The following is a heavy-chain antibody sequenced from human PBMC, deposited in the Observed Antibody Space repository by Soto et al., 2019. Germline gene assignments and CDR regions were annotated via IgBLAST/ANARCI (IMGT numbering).Heavy chain of an antibody. CDR2: INHSGST. Sequence: SETLSLTCAVYGGSFSGYYWSWIRQPPGKGLEWIGEINHSGSTNYNPSLKSRVTISVDTSKNQFSLKLSSVTAADTAVYYCARGGLDSSSWHGDYWGQGTLVTVSS. J-gene: IGHJ4*02. CDR3: ARGGLDSSSWHGDY. CDR1: GGSFSGYY. D-gene: IGHD6-13*01. V-gene: IGHV4-34*01.